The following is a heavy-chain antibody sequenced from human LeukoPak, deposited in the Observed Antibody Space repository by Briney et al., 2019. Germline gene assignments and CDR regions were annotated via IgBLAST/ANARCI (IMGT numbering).Heavy chain of an antibody. CDR3: TRDRSLAVAGLGAY. Sequence: PGGSLRLSCAASGFTFSSYAMSWVRQAPGKGLEWVGFIRSKAYGGTTEYAASVKGRFTISRDDSKSIAYLQMNSLKTEDTAVYYCTRDRSLAVAGLGAYWGQGTLVTVSS. J-gene: IGHJ4*02. V-gene: IGHV3-49*04. CDR2: IRSKAYGGTT. CDR1: GFTFSSYA. D-gene: IGHD6-19*01.